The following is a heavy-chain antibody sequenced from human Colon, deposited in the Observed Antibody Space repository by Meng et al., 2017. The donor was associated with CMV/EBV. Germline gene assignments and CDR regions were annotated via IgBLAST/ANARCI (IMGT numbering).Heavy chain of an antibody. D-gene: IGHD3-10*01. Sequence: GESLKISCEGSGFKFSDYRMNWVRQAPGKGLEWVSSTMGGDSYKYYAESVKGRFTISRDNAKNSVYLQMDSLREDDTAVYYCARARGQLCFDLWGQGTLVTVSS. V-gene: IGHV3-21*01. CDR3: ARARGQLCFDL. CDR1: GFKFSDYR. CDR2: TMGGDSYK. J-gene: IGHJ4*02.